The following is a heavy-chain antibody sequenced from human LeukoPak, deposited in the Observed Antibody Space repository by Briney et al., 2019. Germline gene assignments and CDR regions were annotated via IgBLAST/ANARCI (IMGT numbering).Heavy chain of an antibody. V-gene: IGHV3-7*01. CDR2: MKQDGREI. D-gene: IGHD2-2*01. Sequence: TGGSLRLSRGASGFTFSSYWMSWVRQAPGKGLEWVANMKQDGREIYYVDSVKGRFTISRDNAKNSLYLQMSSLRAEDTAVYYCARHVVVRRGDQYGLDVWGQGTTVTVSS. CDR1: GFTFSSYW. CDR3: ARHVVVRRGDQYGLDV. J-gene: IGHJ6*02.